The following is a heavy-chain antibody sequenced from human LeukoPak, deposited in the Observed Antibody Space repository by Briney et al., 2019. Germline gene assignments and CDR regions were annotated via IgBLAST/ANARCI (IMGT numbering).Heavy chain of an antibody. V-gene: IGHV3-53*04. Sequence: GGSLRLSCAASGFTISSNYMSWVRQAPGKGLEWVSVIYSGGSTYYADSVKGRFTISRHNSKNTLYLQTNSLRAEDTAVYYCARDYADYWGQGTLVTVSS. CDR3: ARDYADY. CDR1: GFTISSNY. CDR2: IYSGGST. J-gene: IGHJ4*02. D-gene: IGHD3-16*01.